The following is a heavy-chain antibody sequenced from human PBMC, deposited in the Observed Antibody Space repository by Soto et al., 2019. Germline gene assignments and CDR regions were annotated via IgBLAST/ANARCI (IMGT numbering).Heavy chain of an antibody. J-gene: IGHJ6*02. D-gene: IGHD4-17*01. CDR1: GFTFSGSA. V-gene: IGHV3-73*02. Sequence: EVQLVESGGGLVQPGGSLKLSCAASGFTFSGSAMHWVRQASGKGLEWVGRIRSKANSYATAYAASVKGRFTISRDDSKNTAYLQMNSLKTEDTAVYYCTRHPLGGDYDNYYYGMDVWGQGTTVTVSS. CDR2: IRSKANSYAT. CDR3: TRHPLGGDYDNYYYGMDV.